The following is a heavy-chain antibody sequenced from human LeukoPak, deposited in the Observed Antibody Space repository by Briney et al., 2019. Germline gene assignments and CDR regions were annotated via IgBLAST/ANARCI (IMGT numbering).Heavy chain of an antibody. J-gene: IGHJ5*02. V-gene: IGHV3-7*01. CDR1: GFTFDDYG. CDR2: IKQDGSEK. CDR3: ARDPSSGWYLKGWFDP. Sequence: GGSLRLSCAASGFTFDDYGMSWVRQAPGKGLEWVANIKQDGSEKYYVDSVKGRFTISRDNAKNSLYLQMNSLRAEDTAVYYCARDPSSGWYLKGWFDPWGQGTLVTVSS. D-gene: IGHD6-19*01.